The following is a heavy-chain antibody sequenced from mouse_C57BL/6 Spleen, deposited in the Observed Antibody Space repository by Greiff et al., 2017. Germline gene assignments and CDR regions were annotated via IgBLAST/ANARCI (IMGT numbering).Heavy chain of an antibody. CDR1: GYAFSSSW. CDR3: AREGFITTVGYFDY. CDR2: IYPGDGDT. J-gene: IGHJ2*01. V-gene: IGHV1-82*01. Sequence: QVQLQQSGPELVKPGASVKISCKASGYAFSSSWMNWVKQRPGKGLEWIGRIYPGDGDTNYNGKFKGKATLTADKSSSTAYMQLISLTSEDSAVYFCAREGFITTVGYFDYWGQGTTLTVSS. D-gene: IGHD1-1*01.